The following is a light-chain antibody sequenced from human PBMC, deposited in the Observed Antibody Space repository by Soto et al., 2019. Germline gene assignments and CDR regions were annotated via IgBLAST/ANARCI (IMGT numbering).Light chain of an antibody. CDR1: QNVDKF. CDR3: QQRKNWPPIT. V-gene: IGKV3-11*01. Sequence: EFVFTQSPATLSLSPGETATLSCRASQNVDKFLAWYQQRPGQPPRLLIFDSSNRATGVPVRFSGSGSGTVFTLTIGSLEPEDSAVYYFQQRKNWPPITFGQGTRLEIK. J-gene: IGKJ5*01. CDR2: DSS.